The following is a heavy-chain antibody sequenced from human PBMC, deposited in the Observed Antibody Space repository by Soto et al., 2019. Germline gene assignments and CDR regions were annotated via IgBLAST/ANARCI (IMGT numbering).Heavy chain of an antibody. Sequence: EVQLLESGGGLVQPGGSLRLSCAASGFTFSSYAMSWVRQAPGKGLEWVGRIKSKTDGGTTDYAAPVKGRFTISRDDSKNTLYLQMNSLKTEDTAVYYCTTDLGDGADYWGQGTLVTVSS. CDR3: TTDLGDGADY. CDR2: IKSKTDGGTT. CDR1: GFTFSSYA. J-gene: IGHJ4*02. D-gene: IGHD3-10*01. V-gene: IGHV3-15*01.